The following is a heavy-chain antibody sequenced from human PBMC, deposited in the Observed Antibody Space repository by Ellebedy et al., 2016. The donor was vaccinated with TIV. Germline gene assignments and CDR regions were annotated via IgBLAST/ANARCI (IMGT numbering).Heavy chain of an antibody. J-gene: IGHJ3*02. D-gene: IGHD4-23*01. CDR2: IKTDGRYT. CDR3: ARSTVINPEGDAYDI. V-gene: IGHV3-74*01. Sequence: GESLKISCVASGFTFSTSWMHWVRQASGKGLVWVSRIKTDGRYTTYADSVKGRFTISRGNAKNSLYLHMNSLRAEETAVYYCARSTVINPEGDAYDIWGQGTKVTVSS. CDR1: GFTFSTSW.